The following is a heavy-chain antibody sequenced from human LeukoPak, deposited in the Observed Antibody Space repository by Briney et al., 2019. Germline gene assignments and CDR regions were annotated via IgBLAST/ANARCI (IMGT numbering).Heavy chain of an antibody. Sequence: ASVKVSCKASGYTFTSYGISWVRQAPGQGLEWMGRIIPILGIANYAQKFQGRVTITADKSTSTAYMELSSLRSEDTAVYYCARTPGYSSGWYTNWGQGTLVTVSS. CDR1: GYTFTSYG. V-gene: IGHV1-69*04. CDR3: ARTPGYSSGWYTN. D-gene: IGHD6-19*01. J-gene: IGHJ4*02. CDR2: IIPILGIA.